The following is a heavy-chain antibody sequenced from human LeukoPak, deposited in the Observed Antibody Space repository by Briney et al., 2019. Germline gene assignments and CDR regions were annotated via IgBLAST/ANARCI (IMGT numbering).Heavy chain of an antibody. J-gene: IGHJ4*02. Sequence: GGSLRLSCAASGFTFSDYYMSWIRQAPGKGLEWVSYISSSGSTIYYADSVKGRFTISRDNSKNTLYLQMNSLRAEDTAVYYCARGIQLWLMNYWGQGTLVTVSS. CDR1: GFTFSDYY. CDR3: ARGIQLWLMNY. D-gene: IGHD5-18*01. CDR2: ISSSGSTI. V-gene: IGHV3-11*04.